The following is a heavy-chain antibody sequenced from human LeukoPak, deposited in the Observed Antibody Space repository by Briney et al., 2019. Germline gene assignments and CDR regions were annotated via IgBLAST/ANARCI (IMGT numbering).Heavy chain of an antibody. J-gene: IGHJ4*02. V-gene: IGHV3-23*01. CDR2: ISGSGGST. CDR3: AKGGTVTTWYFDY. CDR1: GFTFSSYA. D-gene: IGHD4-17*01. Sequence: HTGGSLRLSCAASGFTFSSYAMSWVRQAPGKGLEWVSAISGSGGSTYYADSVKGRFTISRDNSKNTLYLQMNSLRAEDTAVYYCAKGGTVTTWYFDYWGQGTLVTVSS.